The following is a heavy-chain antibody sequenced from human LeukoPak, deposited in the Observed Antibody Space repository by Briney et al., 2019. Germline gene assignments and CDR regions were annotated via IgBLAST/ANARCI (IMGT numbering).Heavy chain of an antibody. V-gene: IGHV3-21*01. CDR3: ARDSAGDAFDI. CDR1: GFTFSSYS. D-gene: IGHD6-13*01. J-gene: IGHJ3*02. Sequence: GGTLRLSCAASGFTFSSYSMNWGRQAPGKGLEWGSSISSSSSYIYYADSVKGRFTISRDNAKNSLYLQMSSLRAEDTAVYYCARDSAGDAFDIWGQGTMVTVSS. CDR2: ISSSSSYI.